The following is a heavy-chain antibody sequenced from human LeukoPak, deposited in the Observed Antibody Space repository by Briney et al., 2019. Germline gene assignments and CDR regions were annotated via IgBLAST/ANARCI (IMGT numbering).Heavy chain of an antibody. Sequence: EESLKISCKGSGYSFTTHWIGWVRQLPGKGLEWMGLIFPGDSETIYSPSLQGQLTISADKSINTAYLRWSSLKASDTAMYYCATSESQTRFDYWGQGTLVTVSS. CDR2: IFPGDSET. CDR3: ATSESQTRFDY. J-gene: IGHJ4*02. V-gene: IGHV5-51*01. D-gene: IGHD1/OR15-1a*01. CDR1: GYSFTTHW.